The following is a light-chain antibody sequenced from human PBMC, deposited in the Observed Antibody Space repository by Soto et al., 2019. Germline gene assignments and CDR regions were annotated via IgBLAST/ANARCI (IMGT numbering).Light chain of an antibody. CDR3: QQYGSSPVT. V-gene: IGKV3-20*01. CDR2: GAS. Sequence: ESVLTQSPGTLSLSQGERATLSCRASQSVSSYLAWYQQKPGQAPRLLISGASSRAAGIPDRFSGSGSGTDFTPTISRLEPEDFAVYYCQQYGSSPVTFGGGTKV. CDR1: QSVSSY. J-gene: IGKJ4*01.